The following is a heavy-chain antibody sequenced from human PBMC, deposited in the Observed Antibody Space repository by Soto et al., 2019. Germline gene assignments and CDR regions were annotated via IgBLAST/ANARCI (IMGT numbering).Heavy chain of an antibody. Sequence: QVQLVQSGAEVKKPGASVKVSCKASGYTFTSYYMHWVRQAPGQGLEWMGIINPSGGSTSYAQKFQGRVTMTRDTSTSTVYMELSSLRSEDTAVYYCARGTLPGIAVARTWTPDYWGQGTLVTVSS. V-gene: IGHV1-46*01. CDR1: GYTFTSYY. D-gene: IGHD6-19*01. CDR2: INPSGGST. J-gene: IGHJ4*02. CDR3: ARGTLPGIAVARTWTPDY.